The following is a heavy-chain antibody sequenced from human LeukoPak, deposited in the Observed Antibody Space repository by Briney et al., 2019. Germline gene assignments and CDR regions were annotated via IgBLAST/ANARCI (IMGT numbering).Heavy chain of an antibody. V-gene: IGHV3-48*04. CDR3: ASHGSGRHDAFDI. Sequence: PGGSLRLSCAASGFTFSSYSMNWVRQAPGKGLEWVSYISSSSSTIYYADSVKGRFTISRDNAKNSLYLQMNSLRAEDTAVYYCASHGSGRHDAFDIWGQGTMVTVSP. CDR2: ISSSSSTI. CDR1: GFTFSSYS. J-gene: IGHJ3*02. D-gene: IGHD3-10*01.